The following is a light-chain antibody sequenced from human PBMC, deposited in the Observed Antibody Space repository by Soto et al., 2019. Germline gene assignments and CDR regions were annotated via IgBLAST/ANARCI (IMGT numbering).Light chain of an antibody. CDR2: ASS. CDR1: QTISTY. CDR3: QQTYSIPIT. Sequence: DIQMTQSPSSLSASVGDRVTITCRASQTISTYLNWYQQRPGKAPNLLIYASSILQSGVPPRFSGGGSGTDFTLTISSLQPEDFATYYCQQTYSIPITFGQGTRLEMK. V-gene: IGKV1-39*01. J-gene: IGKJ5*01.